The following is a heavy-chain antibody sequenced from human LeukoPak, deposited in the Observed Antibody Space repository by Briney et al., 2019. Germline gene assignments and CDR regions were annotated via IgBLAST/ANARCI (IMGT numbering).Heavy chain of an antibody. CDR1: GDSISSYY. J-gene: IGHJ4*02. CDR2: IYYSGST. V-gene: IGHV4-59*01. D-gene: IGHD6-13*01. CDR3: ARGSSSWYYLDY. Sequence: SETLSLTCTVSGDSISSYYWSWIRQPPGKGLEWIGYIYYSGSTNYNPSLKSRVTISVDTSKNQFSLKLSSVTAADTAVYYCARGSSSWYYLDYWGQGTLVTVSS.